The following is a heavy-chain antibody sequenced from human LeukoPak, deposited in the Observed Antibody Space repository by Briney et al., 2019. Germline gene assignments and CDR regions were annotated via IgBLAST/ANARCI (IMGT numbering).Heavy chain of an antibody. J-gene: IGHJ4*02. CDR3: AKEPNPAYYDFWSGYPDY. D-gene: IGHD3-3*01. Sequence: GGSLRLSCAASGFTFSNAWMSWVRQAPGKGLEWVSAISGSGGSTYYADSVKGRFTISRDNSKNTLYLQMNSLRAEDTAVYYCAKEPNPAYYDFWSGYPDYWGQGTLVTVSS. CDR2: ISGSGGST. CDR1: GFTFSNAW. V-gene: IGHV3-23*01.